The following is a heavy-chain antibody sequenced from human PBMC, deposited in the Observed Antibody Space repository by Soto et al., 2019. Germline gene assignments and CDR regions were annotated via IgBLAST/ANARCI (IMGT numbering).Heavy chain of an antibody. CDR3: ARKLVEY. V-gene: IGHV3-7*01. D-gene: IGHD6-13*01. Sequence: EVQLVESGGGLVQPGGSLRLSCAASGFTFSNYWMSWVRQAPGKGLEWVANIKQDGSEIYYVDSVKGRFTISRDNGKNSLYLQMNSLRVEATAVYYCARKLVEYWGQGTLVTVSS. J-gene: IGHJ4*02. CDR1: GFTFSNYW. CDR2: IKQDGSEI.